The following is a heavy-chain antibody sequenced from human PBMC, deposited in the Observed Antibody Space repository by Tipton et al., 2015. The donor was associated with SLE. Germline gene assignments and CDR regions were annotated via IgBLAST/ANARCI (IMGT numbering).Heavy chain of an antibody. Sequence: LRLSCTVSGGSLSSGGYYWSWIRQHPGKGLEWIGYIYYSGSTYYNPSLRSRVTISVDTSKNQFSLKLSSVTAADTAVYYCARDCSSTSCQFIWGQGTLVTVSS. V-gene: IGHV4-31*03. D-gene: IGHD2-2*01. CDR1: GGSLSSGGYY. CDR3: ARDCSSTSCQFI. CDR2: IYYSGST. J-gene: IGHJ4*02.